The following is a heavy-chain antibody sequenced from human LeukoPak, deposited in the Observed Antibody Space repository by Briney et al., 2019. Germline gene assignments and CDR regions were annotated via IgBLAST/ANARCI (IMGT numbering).Heavy chain of an antibody. D-gene: IGHD2-21*02. J-gene: IGHJ3*01. V-gene: IGHV1-8*01. CDR2: MTPNGGNT. CDR3: AFCGGDCGGAFDV. Sequence: ASVKVSCKASGYTFTNHDINWLRQATGQGLEWMAWMTPNGGNTGHAQKFQGRLTMTRDISISTAYMELSSLRSEDTAVYYCAFCGGDCGGAFDVWGQGTMVTVSS. CDR1: GYTFTNHD.